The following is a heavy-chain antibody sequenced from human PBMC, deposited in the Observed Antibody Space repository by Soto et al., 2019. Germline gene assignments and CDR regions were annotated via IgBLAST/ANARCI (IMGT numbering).Heavy chain of an antibody. J-gene: IGHJ4*02. V-gene: IGHV3-30*18. D-gene: IGHD6-19*01. CDR2: IYYDGSEQ. Sequence: QVQLVESGGGVVQPGRSLRLSCAASGFTFRSSGMHWVRQAPGEGLEWVGVIYYDGSEQYYGDAVKGRFTISRDNSKNTLYLQMNSLRDEDTAVYYCAKEESSGWYRTADYWGQGTLVTVSS. CDR1: GFTFRSSG. CDR3: AKEESSGWYRTADY.